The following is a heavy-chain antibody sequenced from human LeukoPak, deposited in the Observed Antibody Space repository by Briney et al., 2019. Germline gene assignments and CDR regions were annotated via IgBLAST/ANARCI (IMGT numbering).Heavy chain of an antibody. CDR3: ARDYRYAFDN. CDR1: GFTFSDYS. V-gene: IGHV3-48*04. Sequence: GGPLRLSCAASGFTFSDYSMNWVRQAPGKGLEWISYIGISSGKAKYADSVKGRFTISGDNAKNSLYLQMNSLRVEDTAVYYCARDYRYAFDNWGQGTLVTVS. D-gene: IGHD1-1*01. CDR2: IGISSGKA. J-gene: IGHJ4*02.